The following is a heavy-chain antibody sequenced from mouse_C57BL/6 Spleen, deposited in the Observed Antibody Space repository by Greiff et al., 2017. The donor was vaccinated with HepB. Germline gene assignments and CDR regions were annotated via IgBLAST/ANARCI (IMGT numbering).Heavy chain of an antibody. Sequence: DVHLVESGGGLVKPGGSLKLSCAASGFTFSSYAMSWVRQTPEKRLEWVATISDGGSYTYYPDNVKGRFTISRDNAKNNLYLQMSHLKSEDTAMYYCASGGWLLPYWYFDVWGTGTTATVSS. CDR1: GFTFSSYA. CDR3: ASGGWLLPYWYFDV. D-gene: IGHD2-3*01. J-gene: IGHJ1*03. CDR2: ISDGGSYT. V-gene: IGHV5-4*01.